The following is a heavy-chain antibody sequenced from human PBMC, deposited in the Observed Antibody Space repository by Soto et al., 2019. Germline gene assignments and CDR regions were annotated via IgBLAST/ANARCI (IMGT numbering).Heavy chain of an antibody. D-gene: IGHD6-13*01. Sequence: GASVQVSCKASGGTFSSYAISWVRQAPGQGLEWMGGIIPIFGTANYAQKFQGRVTITADESTSTAYMELSSLRSEDTAVYYCARDPFIAAAGFVYYYYGMDVWGQGTTVTVSS. V-gene: IGHV1-69*13. J-gene: IGHJ6*02. CDR3: ARDPFIAAAGFVYYYYGMDV. CDR1: GGTFSSYA. CDR2: IIPIFGTA.